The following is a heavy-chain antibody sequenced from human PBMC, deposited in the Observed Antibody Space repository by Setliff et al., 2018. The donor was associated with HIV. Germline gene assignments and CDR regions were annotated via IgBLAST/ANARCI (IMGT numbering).Heavy chain of an antibody. J-gene: IGHJ3*02. CDR1: GYTFTGYY. Sequence: GASVKVSCKASGYTFTGYYIHWVRQAPGQGFEWMGRINPNTGGTKFAQKFQGSVTMTRDTSISTAYMELRRLRSDDTAVYYCASQFGAYDSSGYERDAFNIWGQGTMVTVSS. CDR3: ASQFGAYDSSGYERDAFNI. D-gene: IGHD3-22*01. CDR2: INPNTGGT. V-gene: IGHV1-2*06.